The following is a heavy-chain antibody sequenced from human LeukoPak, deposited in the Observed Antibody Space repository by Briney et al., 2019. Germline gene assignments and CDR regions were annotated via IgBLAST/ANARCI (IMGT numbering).Heavy chain of an antibody. CDR1: GFTFSSYA. CDR3: AKGKAVRSYYYYYYMDV. V-gene: IGHV3-23*01. CDR2: ISGSGGST. D-gene: IGHD6-19*01. J-gene: IGHJ6*03. Sequence: GGSLRLSCAASGFTFSSYAMSWVRQAPGKGLEWVSAISGSGGSTYYADSVKGRFTISRDNSKNTLYLQMNSLRAEDTAVYYCAKGKAVRSYYYYYYMDVWGKGTTVTVSS.